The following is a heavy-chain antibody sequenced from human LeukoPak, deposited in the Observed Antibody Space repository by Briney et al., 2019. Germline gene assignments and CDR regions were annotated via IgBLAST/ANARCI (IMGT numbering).Heavy chain of an antibody. CDR3: ARGRGWNWFDP. Sequence: SGTLSRTCAVSPGSIITNDYSWNWIRQTPGKGLEWIGYIYHHGATNYNPSLRSRVTISLDGSKTQFSLRLNSVTAADTAVYYCARGRGWNWFDPWGQGTLVTVSS. CDR1: PGSIITNDYS. D-gene: IGHD3-10*01. V-gene: IGHV4-30-2*01. CDR2: IYHHGAT. J-gene: IGHJ5*02.